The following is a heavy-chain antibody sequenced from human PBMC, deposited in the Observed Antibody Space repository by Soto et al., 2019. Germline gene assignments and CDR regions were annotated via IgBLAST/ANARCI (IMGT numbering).Heavy chain of an antibody. Sequence: ASVKVSCKASGYTFTSYAIHWVRQAPGQRLEWMGWINAGNGNTKYSQKFQGRVTITRDTSASTAYMELSSLRSEDTAVYYCAADDYYDIFARSYWGQGTLVTVSS. V-gene: IGHV1-3*01. J-gene: IGHJ4*02. D-gene: IGHD3-9*01. CDR2: INAGNGNT. CDR3: AADDYYDIFARSY. CDR1: GYTFTSYA.